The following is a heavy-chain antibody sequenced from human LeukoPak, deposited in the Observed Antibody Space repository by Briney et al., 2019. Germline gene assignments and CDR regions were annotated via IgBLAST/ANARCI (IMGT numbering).Heavy chain of an antibody. Sequence: SETLSLTCTVSGGSISSYYWSWIRQPPGKGLEWIGYIYYSGSTNYNPSLKSRVTISVDTSKNQFSLKLSSVTAADTAVYYCARVLSSSSKVFDYWGQGTLVTDSS. J-gene: IGHJ4*02. CDR3: ARVLSSSSKVFDY. V-gene: IGHV4-59*01. CDR1: GGSISSYY. CDR2: IYYSGST. D-gene: IGHD6-6*01.